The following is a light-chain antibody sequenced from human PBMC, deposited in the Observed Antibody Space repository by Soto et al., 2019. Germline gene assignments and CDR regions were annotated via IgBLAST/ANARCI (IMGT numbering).Light chain of an antibody. J-gene: IGLJ1*01. V-gene: IGLV2-14*01. CDR1: SSDVGGYNH. Sequence: QSVLTQPASVSGSPGQSITISCTGTSSDVGGYNHVSWYQQHPGKAPKLIIFEARNRPSGVSDRFSASKSGNTASLTISGLQTEDEAVYYCSSYASSSSYAFGTGTKVTVL. CDR2: EAR. CDR3: SSYASSSSYA.